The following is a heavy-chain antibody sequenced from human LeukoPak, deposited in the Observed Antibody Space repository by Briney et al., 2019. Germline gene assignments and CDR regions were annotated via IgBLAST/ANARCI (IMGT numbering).Heavy chain of an antibody. CDR1: GFTFSNYW. V-gene: IGHV3-74*01. CDR3: VSGSLQSGYNFDY. J-gene: IGHJ4*02. Sequence: TGGPLRLSCAASGFTFSNYWMHWIRQVPGKGLVWVSHIKYDGSATNYADSVRGRFTISRDNAKNTLYLQMNSLRAEDTAVYYCVSGSLQSGYNFDYWGQGALVTVSS. CDR2: IKYDGSAT. D-gene: IGHD3-3*01.